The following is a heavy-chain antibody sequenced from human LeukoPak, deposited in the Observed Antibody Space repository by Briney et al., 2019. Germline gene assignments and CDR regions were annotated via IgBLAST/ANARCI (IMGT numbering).Heavy chain of an antibody. CDR3: ALPAAVYYYYYMDV. D-gene: IGHD2-2*01. V-gene: IGHV3-21*01. CDR1: GFTFSSYS. J-gene: IGHJ6*03. Sequence: GGSLRLSCAASGFTFSSYSMNWVRQAPGKGLEWVSSISSSSSYIYYADSVKGRFTISRDNAKNSLYLQMNSLRAEDTAVYYCALPAAVYYYYYMDVWGKGTTVTVSS. CDR2: ISSSSSYI.